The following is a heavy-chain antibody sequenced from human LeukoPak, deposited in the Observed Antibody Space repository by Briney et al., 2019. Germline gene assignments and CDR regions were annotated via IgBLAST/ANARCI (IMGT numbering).Heavy chain of an antibody. CDR2: IYPGNSDT. CDR3: ARDRGSGYYSPWFDP. Sequence: GESLKISCKGSGYSFTSYWIGWVRQMPGKGLEWMGIIYPGNSDTRYSPSFQGQVTISADKSISTAYLQWSSLKASDTAMYYCARDRGSGYYSPWFDPWGQGTLVTVSS. J-gene: IGHJ5*02. D-gene: IGHD3-22*01. V-gene: IGHV5-51*01. CDR1: GYSFTSYW.